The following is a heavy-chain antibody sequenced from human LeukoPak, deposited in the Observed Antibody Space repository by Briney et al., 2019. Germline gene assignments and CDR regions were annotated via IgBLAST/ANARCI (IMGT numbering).Heavy chain of an antibody. J-gene: IGHJ3*02. CDR1: VGSISSSNW. V-gene: IGHV4-4*02. CDR2: IYHSGGT. D-gene: IGHD3-22*01. Sequence: SGTLSLTGAVSVGSISSSNWWSWVRQPPGKGLEWIGEIYHSGGTNYNPSLKSRVTISVDKSKNQFSLKLSSVTAADTAVYYCARDRGDSSGYLDDAFDIWGQGTMVTVSS. CDR3: ARDRGDSSGYLDDAFDI.